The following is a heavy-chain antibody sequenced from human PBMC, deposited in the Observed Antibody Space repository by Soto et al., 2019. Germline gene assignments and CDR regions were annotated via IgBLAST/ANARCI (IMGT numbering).Heavy chain of an antibody. J-gene: IGHJ5*02. CDR2: ISSSSSYT. D-gene: IGHD3-22*01. CDR1: GFTFSDYY. Sequence: GGSLRLSCAASGFTFSDYYMSWIRQAPGKGLEWVSYISSSSSYTNYADSVKGRFTISRDNAKNSLYLQMNSLRAEDTAVYYCARDSEPYYYDSSGHNWFDPWGQGTLVTVSS. CDR3: ARDSEPYYYDSSGHNWFDP. V-gene: IGHV3-11*06.